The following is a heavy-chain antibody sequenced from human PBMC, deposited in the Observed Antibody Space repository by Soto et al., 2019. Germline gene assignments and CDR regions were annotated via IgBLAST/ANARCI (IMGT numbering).Heavy chain of an antibody. CDR1: GFTFSSYG. V-gene: IGHV3-33*01. Sequence: GGSLRLSCAASGFTFSSYGMHWVRQAPGKGLEWVAVIWYDGSNKYYADSVKGRFTISRDNSKNTLYLQMNSLRAEDTAVYYCARDQYYDSSGYYYYYYGMDVWGQGTTVTVSS. CDR2: IWYDGSNK. J-gene: IGHJ6*02. D-gene: IGHD3-22*01. CDR3: ARDQYYDSSGYYYYYYGMDV.